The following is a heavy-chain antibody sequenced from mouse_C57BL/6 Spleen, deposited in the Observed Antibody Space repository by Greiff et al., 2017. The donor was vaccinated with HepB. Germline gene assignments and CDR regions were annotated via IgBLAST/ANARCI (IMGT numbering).Heavy chain of an antibody. CDR3: ARSGGYQYYFDY. J-gene: IGHJ2*01. D-gene: IGHD2-2*01. Sequence: QVQLQQSGAELVRPGTSVKVSCKASGYAFTNYLIEWVKQRPGQGLEWIGVINPGRGGTNYNEKFKGKATLTADKSSSTAYMQLSSLTSEDSAVYFCARSGGYQYYFDYWGQGTTLTVSA. CDR2: INPGRGGT. CDR1: GYAFTNYL. V-gene: IGHV1-54*01.